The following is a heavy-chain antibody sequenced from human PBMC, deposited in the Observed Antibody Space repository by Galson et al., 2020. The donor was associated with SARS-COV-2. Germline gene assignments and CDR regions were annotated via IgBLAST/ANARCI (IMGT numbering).Heavy chain of an antibody. CDR3: ARVTKDYYDSSGYYYRGNLDY. J-gene: IGHJ4*02. CDR1: GYTFTSYA. Sequence: GESLKISCKASGYTFTSYAMNWVRQAPGQGLEWMGWINTNTGNPTYAQGFTGRFVFSLDTSVSTAYLQISSLKAEDTAVYYCARVTKDYYDSSGYYYRGNLDYWGQGTLVTVSS. D-gene: IGHD3-22*01. V-gene: IGHV7-4-1*02. CDR2: INTNTGNP.